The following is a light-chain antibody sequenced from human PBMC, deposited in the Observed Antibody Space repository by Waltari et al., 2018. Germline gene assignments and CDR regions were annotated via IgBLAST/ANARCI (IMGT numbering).Light chain of an antibody. V-gene: IGKV1-39*01. CDR3: QQSYTTSEIT. Sequence: DIQMTQSPSSLSASVRDSVTITCRASQSITTFLIGYQQKPGKAPKLLIYAATNLQSGVPSRFSGSGSGTDFTLTISSLQPEDFATYYCQQSYTTSEITFGGGSRVEIK. CDR2: AAT. J-gene: IGKJ4*01. CDR1: QSITTF.